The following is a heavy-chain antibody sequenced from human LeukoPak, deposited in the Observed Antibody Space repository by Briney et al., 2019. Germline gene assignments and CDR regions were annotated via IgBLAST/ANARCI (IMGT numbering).Heavy chain of an antibody. CDR3: AKQYRGYVRAFDI. CDR2: ISGSGGST. V-gene: IGHV3-23*01. Sequence: QTGGSLRLSCAASGFTFSSYAMSWVRQAPGKGLEWVSAISGSGGSTYYADSVKGRFTISRDNSKNTLYLQMNSLRAEDTAVYYCAKQYRGYVRAFDIWGQGTMVTVSS. D-gene: IGHD5-12*01. CDR1: GFTFSSYA. J-gene: IGHJ3*02.